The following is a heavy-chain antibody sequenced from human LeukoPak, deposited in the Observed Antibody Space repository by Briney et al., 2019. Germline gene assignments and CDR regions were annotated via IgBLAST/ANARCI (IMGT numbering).Heavy chain of an antibody. V-gene: IGHV1-46*01. J-gene: IGHJ4*02. CDR1: GFPFTMYY. D-gene: IGHD1-26*01. CDR3: ARGGDNSGSYFDY. CDR2: INPGDGAT. Sequence: ASVKVSCKASGFPFTMYYIHWVRQAPGQGFEWMGMINPGDGATTYAQRFRGRVTVTRDMSTSTVYMELSSLRSEDTAVYYCARGGDNSGSYFDYWGQGTLVTVSS.